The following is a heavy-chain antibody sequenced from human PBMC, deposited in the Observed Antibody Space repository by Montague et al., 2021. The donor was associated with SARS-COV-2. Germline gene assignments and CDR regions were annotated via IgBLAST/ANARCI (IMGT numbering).Heavy chain of an antibody. CDR1: GGSISSSHW. CDR3: ASAPRYSFGFWAY. Sequence: SETLSLTCAVSGGSISSSHWFTWVRQSPGKGLEWVGEINHSGYTDYNPSLESRLTISLDSSKKQFSLKMTSVTAADTAIYYCASAPRYSFGFWAYWGQGTLVSVSS. V-gene: IGHV4-4*02. CDR2: INHSGYT. J-gene: IGHJ4*02. D-gene: IGHD5-12*01.